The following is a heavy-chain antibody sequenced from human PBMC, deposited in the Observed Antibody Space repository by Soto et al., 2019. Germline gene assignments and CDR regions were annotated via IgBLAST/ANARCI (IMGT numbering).Heavy chain of an antibody. D-gene: IGHD3-9*01. J-gene: IGHJ4*02. V-gene: IGHV4-30-4*01. Sequence: SETLSLTCTVSGGSISSGDYYWSWIRQPPGKGLEWIGYIYYSGSTYYNPSLKSRVTISVDTSKNHFSLKLTSMTAADTAVYYCATLPHYFDHNAGFWGQGILVTVSS. CDR1: GGSISSGDYY. CDR3: ATLPHYFDHNAGF. CDR2: IYYSGST.